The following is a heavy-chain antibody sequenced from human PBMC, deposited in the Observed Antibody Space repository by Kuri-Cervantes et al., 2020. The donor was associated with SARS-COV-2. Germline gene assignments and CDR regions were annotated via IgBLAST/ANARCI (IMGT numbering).Heavy chain of an antibody. V-gene: IGHV4-39*07. CDR2: INHSGSN. J-gene: IGHJ6*03. CDR1: GGFISSSSYY. CDR3: ARWACSSTSCLPYRYYYMDV. D-gene: IGHD2-2*01. Sequence: SETLSLTCTVYGGFISSSSYYWGWIRQPPGKGLEWIGEINHSGSNNYNPYLKSRVTISVDKSQNQFSLKISSVTAADTAVYYCARWACSSTSCLPYRYYYMDVWGKGTTVTVSS.